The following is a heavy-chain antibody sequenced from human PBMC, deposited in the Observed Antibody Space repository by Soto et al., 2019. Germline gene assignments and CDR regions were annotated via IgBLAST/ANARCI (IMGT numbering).Heavy chain of an antibody. CDR1: GGSISSSNW. D-gene: IGHD3-22*01. Sequence: PSETLSLTCTVSGGSISSSNWWNWVRQPPGKGLEWIGHIYHSGTNNNNPSLKSRVTMSVDKSKNQFSLKLTSVTAADTAMYYCVTAFDSSGFGYFDIWGQGAMVTV. J-gene: IGHJ3*02. CDR2: IYHSGTN. CDR3: VTAFDSSGFGYFDI. V-gene: IGHV4-4*02.